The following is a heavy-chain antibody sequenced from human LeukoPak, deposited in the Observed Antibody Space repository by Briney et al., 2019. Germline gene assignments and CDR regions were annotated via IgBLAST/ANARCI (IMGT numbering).Heavy chain of an antibody. D-gene: IGHD2-15*01. CDR3: TTVLCSGGSCYPWGAFDI. V-gene: IGHV3-15*01. CDR2: IKGKTDGGTT. CDR1: GFTFNNAW. Sequence: GGSLRLSCAASGFTFNNAWMSWVRQTPGKGLEWVGRIKGKTDGGTTDYAAPVKGRFTISRDDSKNTLYLQMNSLKTEDTAVYYCTTVLCSGGSCYPWGAFDIWGQGTMVTVSS. J-gene: IGHJ3*02.